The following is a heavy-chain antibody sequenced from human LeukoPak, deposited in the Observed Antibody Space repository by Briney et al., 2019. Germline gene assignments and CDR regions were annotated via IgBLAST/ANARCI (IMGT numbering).Heavy chain of an antibody. V-gene: IGHV4-4*07. CDR2: IYTSGST. D-gene: IGHD4-23*01. J-gene: IGHJ4*02. CDR1: GGSISSYY. CDR3: ARDILSEDGGTSDY. Sequence: TSVTLSLTCTVSGGSISSYYWSWIRQPAGKGLEGIGRIYTSGSTNYNPSLKSRVTMSVDTSKNQFSLKLSSVTAADTAVYYCARDILSEDGGTSDYWGQGTLVTVSS.